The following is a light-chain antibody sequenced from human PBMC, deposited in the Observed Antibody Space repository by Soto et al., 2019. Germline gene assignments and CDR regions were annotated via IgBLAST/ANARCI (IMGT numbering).Light chain of an antibody. CDR2: GNS. CDR1: SSNIGAGYD. Sequence: QSVLTQPPSASGAPGQWVTISCTGSSSNIGAGYDVHWYQQLPGTAPKLLIYGNSNRPSGVPDRFSGSKSGTSASLTITGLQAEDEADYYCRSYDSSQSCEVFGAGTKVTVL. J-gene: IGLJ1*01. V-gene: IGLV1-40*01. CDR3: RSYDSSQSCEV.